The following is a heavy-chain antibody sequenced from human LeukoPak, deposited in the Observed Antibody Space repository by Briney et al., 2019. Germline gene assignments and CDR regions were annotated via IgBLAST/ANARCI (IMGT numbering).Heavy chain of an antibody. CDR1: GYTFTGYY. CDR2: INPNSGGT. CDR3: AVVGATSPVFDY. J-gene: IGHJ4*02. Sequence: GASVKVSCKASGYTFTGYYMHWVRQAPGQGLEWMGWINPNSGGTNYARKFQGRVTMTRDTSISTAYMELSRLRSDDTAVYYCAVVGATSPVFDYRGQGTLVTVSS. D-gene: IGHD1-26*01. V-gene: IGHV1-2*02.